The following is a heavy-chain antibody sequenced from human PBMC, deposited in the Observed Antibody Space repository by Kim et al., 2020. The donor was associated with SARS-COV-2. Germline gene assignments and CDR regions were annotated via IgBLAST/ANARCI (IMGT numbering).Heavy chain of an antibody. CDR1: GFTFSSYA. J-gene: IGHJ4*02. CDR3: VKDRGTFSMIVVVTSFDY. Sequence: GGSLRLSCSASGFTFSSYAMHWVRQAPGKGLEYVSAISSNGGSTYYADSVKGRFTISRDNSKNTLYLQMSSLRAEDTAVYYCVKDRGTFSMIVVVTSFDYWGQGTLVTVSS. V-gene: IGHV3-64D*06. CDR2: ISSNGGST. D-gene: IGHD3-22*01.